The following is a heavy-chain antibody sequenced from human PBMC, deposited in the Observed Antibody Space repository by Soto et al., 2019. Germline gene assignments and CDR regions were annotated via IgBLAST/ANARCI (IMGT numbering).Heavy chain of an antibody. D-gene: IGHD4-17*01. Sequence: EVQLVESGGGLVQPGGSLRLSCAASGFTFSSYWMSWVRQAPGKGLEWVANIKQDGSEKYYVDSVKGRFNISRDNAKNSLYLQMHILRAEDTAVYYCARYLDPDYGDYGPWFDPWGQGTLVTVSS. CDR3: ARYLDPDYGDYGPWFDP. CDR2: IKQDGSEK. CDR1: GFTFSSYW. J-gene: IGHJ5*02. V-gene: IGHV3-7*01.